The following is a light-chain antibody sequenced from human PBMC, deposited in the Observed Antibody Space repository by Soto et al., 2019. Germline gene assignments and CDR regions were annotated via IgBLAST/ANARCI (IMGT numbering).Light chain of an antibody. V-gene: IGKV3D-20*02. CDR2: DAS. CDR3: QQLNNWPLT. Sequence: ETVMTQSPVTLSVSPGDTATLSCRASQSVTSTHLAWYRQKPGQAPRLLIYDASTRATGIPDRFSGSGSGTDFTLTISSLEPEDFAVYYCQQLNNWPLTFGGGTKVDIK. CDR1: QSVTSTH. J-gene: IGKJ4*01.